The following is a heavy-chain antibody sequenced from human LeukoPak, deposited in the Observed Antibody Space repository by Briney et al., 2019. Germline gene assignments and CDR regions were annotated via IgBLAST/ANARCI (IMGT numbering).Heavy chain of an antibody. D-gene: IGHD3-10*01. CDR3: TTDGVWFGESVDY. J-gene: IGHJ4*02. CDR2: IKSKTDGGTT. CDR1: GFTFSNAW. V-gene: IGHV3-15*01. Sequence: GGSLRLSCAASGFTFSNAWMSWVRQAPGKGLEWVGRIKSKTDGGTTDYAAPVKGRFTISRDDSKNTLYLQMSSLKTEDTAVYYCTTDGVWFGESVDYWGQGTLVTVSS.